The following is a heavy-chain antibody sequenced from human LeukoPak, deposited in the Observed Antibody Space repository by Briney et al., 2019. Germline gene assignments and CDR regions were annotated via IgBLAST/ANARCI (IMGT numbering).Heavy chain of an antibody. CDR2: ISAYNGNT. V-gene: IGHV1-18*01. CDR3: ARDRDRSTNHWGLPQDAFDI. Sequence: ASVKVSCKASGYTFTSYGISWVRQAPGQGLEWMGWISAYNGNTNYAQKLQGRVTMTTDTSTSTAYMELRSLRSDDTAVYYCARDRDRSTNHWGLPQDAFDIWGKGTRVTVS. CDR1: GYTFTSYG. J-gene: IGHJ3*02. D-gene: IGHD1-26*01.